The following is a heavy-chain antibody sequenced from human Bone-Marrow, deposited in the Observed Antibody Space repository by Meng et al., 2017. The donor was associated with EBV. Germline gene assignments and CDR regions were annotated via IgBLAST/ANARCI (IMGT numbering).Heavy chain of an antibody. V-gene: IGHV3-33*01. CDR3: ARPPDY. CDR1: GFTFRDYG. J-gene: IGHJ4*02. CDR2: IWYDETTK. Sequence: QGQVAEYGGGVVQPGTSLSLSLATSGFTFRDYGVHWVRQAPGKGLEWVAVIWYDETTKYYAGSVKGRFTVSRDNSKNTAYLQMNSLRAEDTAVYYCARPPDYWGQGTLVTVSS.